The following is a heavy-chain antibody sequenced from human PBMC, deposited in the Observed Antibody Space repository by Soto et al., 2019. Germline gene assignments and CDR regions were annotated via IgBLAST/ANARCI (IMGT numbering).Heavy chain of an antibody. CDR2: IKQDGSEK. CDR1: GFTFSDYT. CDR3: ARASKGCSSTSCYGGYYGMDV. Sequence: GASLRLSCSASGFTFSDYTMQWARQAPRKGLEWVANIKQDGSEKYYVDSVKGRFTISRDNAKNSLYLQMNSLRAEDTAVYYCARASKGCSSTSCYGGYYGMDVWGQGTTVTVSS. J-gene: IGHJ6*02. D-gene: IGHD2-2*01. V-gene: IGHV3-7*03.